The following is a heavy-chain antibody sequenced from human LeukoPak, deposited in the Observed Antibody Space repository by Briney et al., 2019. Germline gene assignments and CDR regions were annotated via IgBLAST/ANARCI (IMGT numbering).Heavy chain of an antibody. D-gene: IGHD5-12*01. CDR2: IRYDGSNK. CDR3: AKDLGEWLRLEVFDY. CDR1: GFTFSSYG. Sequence: GGSLRLSCAASGFTFSSYGMHWVRQAPGKGLEWVAFIRYDGSNKYYADSVKSRFTISRDNSKNTLYLQMNSLRAEDTAVYYCAKDLGEWLRLEVFDYWGQGTLVTVSS. V-gene: IGHV3-30*02. J-gene: IGHJ4*02.